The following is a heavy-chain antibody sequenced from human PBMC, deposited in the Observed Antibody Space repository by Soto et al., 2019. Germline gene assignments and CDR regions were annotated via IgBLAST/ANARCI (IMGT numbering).Heavy chain of an antibody. Sequence: PSQTLSLTCAISGDSVSSNSAAWNWIRQSPSRGLEWLGRTYYRSKWYNDYAVSVKSRITINPDTSKNQFSLQLNSVTPEDTAVYYCARAYCRGGSCWAWSNWFDPWGQGTRVTVSS. J-gene: IGHJ5*02. CDR1: GDSVSSNSAA. D-gene: IGHD2-15*01. V-gene: IGHV6-1*01. CDR3: ARAYCRGGSCWAWSNWFDP. CDR2: TYYRSKWYN.